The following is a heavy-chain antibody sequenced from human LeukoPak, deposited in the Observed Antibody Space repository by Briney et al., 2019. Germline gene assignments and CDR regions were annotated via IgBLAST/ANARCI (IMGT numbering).Heavy chain of an antibody. CDR1: GYIFTSHA. D-gene: IGHD3-10*01. CDR3: ARRLYGSGNNPFDH. V-gene: IGHV1-3*01. CDR2: VNVGNGDT. J-gene: IGHJ4*02. Sequence: ASVKVSCKASGYIFTSHAMHWVRQAPGQGLEWMGWVNVGNGDTKYSQNFQGRVTITRDTSANTAYMELSSLTTEDTAVYYCARRLYGSGNNPFDHWDQGTQVIVSS.